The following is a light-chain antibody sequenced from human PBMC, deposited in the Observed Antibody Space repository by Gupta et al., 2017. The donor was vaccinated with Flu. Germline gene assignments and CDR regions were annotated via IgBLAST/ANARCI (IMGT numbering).Light chain of an antibody. V-gene: IGLV1-44*01. J-gene: IGLJ3*02. CDR3: ATWDDSRDGWV. CDR1: SSNIGGRT. Sequence: QSVLTQPPSASGTPGQRVTISCSGSSSNIGGRTVNWYQQRPGAAPKVLIYSHDQRPSGVPDRFSASKSGTSTALTISGLQGEDEADYYCATWDDSRDGWVFGGGTKLTVL. CDR2: SHD.